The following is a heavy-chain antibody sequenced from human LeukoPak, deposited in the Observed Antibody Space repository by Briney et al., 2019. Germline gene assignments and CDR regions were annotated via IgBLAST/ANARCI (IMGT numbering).Heavy chain of an antibody. J-gene: IGHJ4*02. CDR3: ARDRLRYCSGGSCYHFAY. D-gene: IGHD2-15*01. CDR2: ISAYNGNT. Sequence: ASVTVSCKASGYTFTSYGTSWVRQAPGQGLEWMGWISAYNGNTNYAQKVQGRVSMTTDTSTSTAYMELRSLRSEDTAVYYCARDRLRYCSGGSCYHFAYWGQGTLVTVSS. CDR1: GYTFTSYG. V-gene: IGHV1-18*04.